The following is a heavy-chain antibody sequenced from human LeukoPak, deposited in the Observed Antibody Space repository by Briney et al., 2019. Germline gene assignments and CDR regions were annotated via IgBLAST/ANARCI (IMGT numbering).Heavy chain of an antibody. D-gene: IGHD2-2*02. Sequence: SETLSLTCTVSGGSISSYYWSWIRQPAGEGLEWIGRIYTSGSTNYNPSLKSRVTMSVDTSKNQFSLKLSSVTAADTAVYYCARLVYCSSTSCYTNWFDPWGQGTLVTVSS. J-gene: IGHJ5*02. CDR1: GGSISSYY. CDR3: ARLVYCSSTSCYTNWFDP. V-gene: IGHV4-4*07. CDR2: IYTSGST.